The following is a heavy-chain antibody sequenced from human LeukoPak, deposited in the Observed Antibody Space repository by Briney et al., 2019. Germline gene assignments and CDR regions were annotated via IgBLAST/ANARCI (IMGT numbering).Heavy chain of an antibody. J-gene: IGHJ4*02. CDR2: ISSNGGST. CDR1: GFTFSSYA. V-gene: IGHV3-64D*06. CDR3: VKSGYYYGSGSYYNPLYFDY. D-gene: IGHD3-10*01. Sequence: GRSLRLSCSASGFTFSSYAMHWVRQAPGKGLEYVSAISSNGGSTYYADSVKGRFTISRDNSKNTLYLQMSSLRAEDTAVYYCVKSGYYYGSGSYYNPLYFDYWGQGTLVTVSS.